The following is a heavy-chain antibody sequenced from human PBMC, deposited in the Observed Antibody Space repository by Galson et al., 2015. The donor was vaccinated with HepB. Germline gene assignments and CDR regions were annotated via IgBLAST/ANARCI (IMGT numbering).Heavy chain of an antibody. CDR3: ARDREVRGIINYYYGMDV. J-gene: IGHJ6*02. Sequence: SLRLSCAASGFTFSAHSMNWVRQAPGKGLEWVSSISNSGPYIYYADSVKGRFTISRDNAKNSLYLQTNSLRVEDTAVYYRARDREVRGIINYYYGMDVWGRGTTVTVSS. V-gene: IGHV3-21*01. D-gene: IGHD3-10*01. CDR1: GFTFSAHS. CDR2: ISNSGPYI.